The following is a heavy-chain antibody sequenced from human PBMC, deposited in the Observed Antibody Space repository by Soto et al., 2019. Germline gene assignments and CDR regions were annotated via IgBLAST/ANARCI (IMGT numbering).Heavy chain of an antibody. CDR1: GGSFSGYY. J-gene: IGHJ4*02. Sequence: SETLSLTCAVYGGSFSGYYWSWIRQPPGKGLEWIGEINHSGSTNYNPSLKSRVTISVDTSKNQFSLKLSSVTAADTAVYYCARDLGSEQWLFDNWGQGLLVTGSS. V-gene: IGHV4-34*01. CDR3: ARDLGSEQWLFDN. D-gene: IGHD6-19*01. CDR2: INHSGST.